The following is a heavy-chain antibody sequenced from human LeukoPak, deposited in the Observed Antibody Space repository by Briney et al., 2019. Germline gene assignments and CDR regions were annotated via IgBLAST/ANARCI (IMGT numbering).Heavy chain of an antibody. CDR2: INHSGST. D-gene: IGHD3-3*01. Sequence: PSETLSLTCSVYGGSFSGYYWSWIRQPPGKGLEWIGEINHSGSTNYNPSLKSRVTISVDTSKNQFSLKLSSVTAADTAVYYCARGFGVVIMGYYYGMDVWGQGTTVTVSS. J-gene: IGHJ6*02. CDR1: GGSFSGYY. CDR3: ARGFGVVIMGYYYGMDV. V-gene: IGHV4-34*01.